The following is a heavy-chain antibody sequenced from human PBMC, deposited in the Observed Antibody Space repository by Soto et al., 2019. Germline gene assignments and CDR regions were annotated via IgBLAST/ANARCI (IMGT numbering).Heavy chain of an antibody. Sequence: SETLSLTCAVYGGSFSGYYWSWIRQPPGKGLEWIGEINHSGSTNYNPSLKSRVTISVDTSKNQFSLKLSSVTAADTAVYYCARGRIYCSSTSCYVGYYYYYMDVWGKGTTVTVSS. CDR1: GGSFSGYY. V-gene: IGHV4-34*01. CDR2: INHSGST. CDR3: ARGRIYCSSTSCYVGYYYYYMDV. J-gene: IGHJ6*03. D-gene: IGHD2-2*01.